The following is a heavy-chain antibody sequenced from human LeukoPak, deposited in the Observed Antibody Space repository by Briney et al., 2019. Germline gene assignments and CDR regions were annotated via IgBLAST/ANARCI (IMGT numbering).Heavy chain of an antibody. CDR2: ISYDGSNK. V-gene: IGHV3-30*04. CDR3: ARDFPSQYSSSWYYGVVLDY. CDR1: GFTFSSYA. Sequence: PGGSLRLSCAASGFTFSSYAMHWVRQAPGKGLEWVAVISYDGSNKYYADSVKGRFTISRGNSKNTLYLQMNSLRAEDTAVYYCARDFPSQYSSSWYYGVVLDYWGQGTLVTVSS. D-gene: IGHD6-13*01. J-gene: IGHJ4*02.